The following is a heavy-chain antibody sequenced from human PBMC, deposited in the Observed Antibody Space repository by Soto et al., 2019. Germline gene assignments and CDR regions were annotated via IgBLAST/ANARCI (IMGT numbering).Heavy chain of an antibody. D-gene: IGHD1-26*01. V-gene: IGHV3-33*01. J-gene: IGHJ4*02. CDR2: IWSDGTNK. Sequence: QIQLVESGGVVVQPGRSLRLSCAASGFNFPDYAMHWVRQAPGKGLEWVSVIWSDGTNKYYVDSVKGRFTISRDNSNQTLILHMNSLRAEDTAVYYCARGGRISEGTRLDNWGQGILVTVSS. CDR1: GFNFPDYA. CDR3: ARGGRISEGTRLDN.